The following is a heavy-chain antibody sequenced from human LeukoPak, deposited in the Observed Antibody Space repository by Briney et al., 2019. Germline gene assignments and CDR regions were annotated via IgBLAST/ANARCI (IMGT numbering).Heavy chain of an antibody. D-gene: IGHD3-3*01. CDR2: IYPSGST. CDR3: ARDRSGHSEYYFDY. Sequence: SETLSLTCTVSGGSISTYCWSWIRQPAEKGLEWIGRIYPSGSTYYNPSLKSRVTISIDKSKNQFSLRLTSVTAADTAVYYCARDRSGHSEYYFDYWGQGSLVTVSS. V-gene: IGHV4-4*07. CDR1: GGSISTYC. J-gene: IGHJ4*02.